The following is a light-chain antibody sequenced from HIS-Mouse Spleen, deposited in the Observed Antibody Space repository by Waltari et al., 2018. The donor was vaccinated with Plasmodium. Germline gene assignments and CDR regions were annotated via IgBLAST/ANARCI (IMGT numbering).Light chain of an antibody. CDR3: QQYNNWSFT. J-gene: IGKJ3*01. CDR2: GAS. CDR1: QSVSSN. V-gene: IGKV3-15*01. Sequence: EIVMTQSPATLSVSPGESATLSGRASQSVSSNLAWYQQKPGQAPRLLIYGASTRATGIPARFSGSGSGTEFTLTISSLQSEDFAVYYCQQYNNWSFTFGPGTKVDIK.